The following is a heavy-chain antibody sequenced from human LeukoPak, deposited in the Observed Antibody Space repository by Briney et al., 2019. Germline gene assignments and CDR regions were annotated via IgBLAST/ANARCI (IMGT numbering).Heavy chain of an antibody. J-gene: IGHJ4*02. D-gene: IGHD6-13*01. V-gene: IGHV4-34*01. Sequence: SETPSLTCAVYGGSFSGYYWSWIRQPPGKGLEWIGEINHSGSTNYNPSLKSRVTISVDTSKNQFSLKLSSVTAADTAVYYCARGRVSSSFGPIDYWGQGTLVTVSS. CDR2: INHSGST. CDR1: GGSFSGYY. CDR3: ARGRVSSSFGPIDY.